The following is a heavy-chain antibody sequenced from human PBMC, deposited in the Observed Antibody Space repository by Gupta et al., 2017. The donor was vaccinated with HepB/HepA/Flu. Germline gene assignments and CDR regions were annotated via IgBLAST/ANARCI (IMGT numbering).Heavy chain of an antibody. CDR3: ARGSIEQYVDWADCHFDS. Sequence: QVPLQESGPGLVKPSETLSLTCSVSGDSSRYSSLTWIRQAPGKGLEWIGYISYNGRTSYDSSLESRVTISRDTSKSQFSLRLSSVTEEDTAVYFCARGSIEQYVDWADCHFDSWGQG. J-gene: IGHJ4*02. CDR2: ISYNGRT. V-gene: IGHV4-59*01. D-gene: IGHD3/OR15-3a*01. CDR1: GDSSRYSS.